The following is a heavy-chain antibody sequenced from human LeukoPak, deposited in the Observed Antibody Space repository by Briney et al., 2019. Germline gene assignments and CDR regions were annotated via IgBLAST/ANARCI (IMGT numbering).Heavy chain of an antibody. V-gene: IGHV1-69*04. J-gene: IGHJ4*02. Sequence: ASVKVSCKASGGTFSSYAISWVRQAPGQGLEWMGRIIPILGIANYAQKFQGRVTITADKSTSTAYMELSSLRSEDTAVYYCARDPDYYDSSGYYYGGSDYCGQGTLVTVSS. D-gene: IGHD3-22*01. CDR3: ARDPDYYDSSGYYYGGSDY. CDR2: IIPILGIA. CDR1: GGTFSSYA.